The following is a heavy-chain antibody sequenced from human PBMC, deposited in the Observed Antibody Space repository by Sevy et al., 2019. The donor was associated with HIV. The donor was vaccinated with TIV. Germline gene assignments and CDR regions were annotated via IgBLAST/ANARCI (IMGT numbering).Heavy chain of an antibody. V-gene: IGHV1-18*01. CDR1: GYTFSTYG. CDR2: ISAYNGHT. Sequence: ASVKVSCKASGYTFSTYGISWVRQAPGQGLEWMGWISAYNGHTNYAQKVQGRVTMSIDTSTRTAYMELRSLRSDDTAVYYCARGRGHVVEEILFDNWGQGTLVTVSS. CDR3: ARGRGHVVEEILFDN. D-gene: IGHD2-15*01. J-gene: IGHJ4*02.